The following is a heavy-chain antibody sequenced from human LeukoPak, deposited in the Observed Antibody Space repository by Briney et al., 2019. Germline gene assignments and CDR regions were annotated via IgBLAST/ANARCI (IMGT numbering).Heavy chain of an antibody. CDR1: GFTLSSYA. D-gene: IGHD1-14*01. CDR2: ISYDGSNK. Sequence: GGSLRLSCAASGFTLSSYAMHWVRQAPGKGLEWVAVISYDGSNKYYADSVKGRFTISRDNSKNTLYLQMNSLRAEDTAVYYCARGFTNRNFDYWGQGTLVTVSS. J-gene: IGHJ4*02. CDR3: ARGFTNRNFDY. V-gene: IGHV3-30*04.